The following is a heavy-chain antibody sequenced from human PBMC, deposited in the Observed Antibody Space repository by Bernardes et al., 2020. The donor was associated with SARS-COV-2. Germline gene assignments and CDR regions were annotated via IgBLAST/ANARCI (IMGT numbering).Heavy chain of an antibody. CDR1: GYTFTSYY. CDR2: INPSGGST. D-gene: IGHD3-10*01. V-gene: IGHV1-46*01. CDR3: ARDLGVLWFGEDWFDP. Sequence: ASVKVSCKASGYTFTSYYMHWVRQAPGQGLEWMGIINPSGGSTSYAQKFQGRVTMTRDTSTSTVYMELRSLRSDDTAVYYCARDLGVLWFGEDWFDPWGQGTLVTVSS. J-gene: IGHJ5*02.